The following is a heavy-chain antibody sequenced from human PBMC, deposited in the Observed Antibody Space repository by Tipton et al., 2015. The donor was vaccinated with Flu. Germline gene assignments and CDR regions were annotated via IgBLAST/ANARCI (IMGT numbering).Heavy chain of an antibody. CDR2: IKQDGSEK. J-gene: IGHJ2*01. D-gene: IGHD3-10*01. V-gene: IGHV3-7*01. Sequence: QLVQSGGGLVQPGGSLRLSCAASGFIFSDYWMIWFRQAPGKGLEWVANIKQDGSEKYYVNSVKGRFTIFRDNARNSLYLQMNGLRAEDTAVYYCTRMRGVDWNFDLWGRGTLVTVSS. CDR3: TRMRGVDWNFDL. CDR1: GFIFSDYW.